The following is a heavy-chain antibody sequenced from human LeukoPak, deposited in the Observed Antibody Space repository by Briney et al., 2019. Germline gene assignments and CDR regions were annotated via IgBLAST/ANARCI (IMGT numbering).Heavy chain of an antibody. V-gene: IGHV3-21*01. CDR3: ARDSRGYSYGYFDY. CDR1: GFTFSSYS. CDR2: ISSSSSYI. Sequence: GGSLRLSCAASGFTFSSYSMKWVRQAPGKGLEWVSFISSSSSYIYYADSVKGRSTISRDNAKNSLYLQMNSLRAEDTAVYYCARDSRGYSYGYFDYWGQGTLVTVSS. D-gene: IGHD5-18*01. J-gene: IGHJ4*02.